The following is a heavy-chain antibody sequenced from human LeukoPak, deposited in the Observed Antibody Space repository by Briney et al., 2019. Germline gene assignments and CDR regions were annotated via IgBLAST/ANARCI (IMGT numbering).Heavy chain of an antibody. CDR2: ISSSSSYI. CDR3: ARAAGHRRANYYVDV. J-gene: IGHJ6*03. Sequence: GGSLRLSCAASGFTFSSYSMNWVRQAPGKGLEWVSSISSSSSYIYYADSVKGRFTISRGNAKNSLYLQMNSLRAEDTAVYYCARAAGHRRANYYVDVWGKGTTVTVSS. V-gene: IGHV3-21*01. CDR1: GFTFSSYS.